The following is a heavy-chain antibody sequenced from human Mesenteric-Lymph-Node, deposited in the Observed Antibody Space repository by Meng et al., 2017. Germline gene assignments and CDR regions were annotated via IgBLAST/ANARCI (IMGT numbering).Heavy chain of an antibody. CDR2: IYYSGST. CDR3: ARDRLSSSWFLGTYFDY. Sequence: SETLSLTCTVSGGSISSYYWSWIRQPPGKGLEWIGYIYYSGSTNYNPSLKSRVTMSVDTSKNQFSLKLSSVTAADTAVYYCARDRLSSSWFLGTYFDYWGQGTLVTVSS. V-gene: IGHV4-59*12. D-gene: IGHD6-13*01. CDR1: GGSISSYY. J-gene: IGHJ4*02.